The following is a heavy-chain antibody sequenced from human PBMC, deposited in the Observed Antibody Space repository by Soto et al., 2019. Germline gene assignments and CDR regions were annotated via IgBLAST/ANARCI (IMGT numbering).Heavy chain of an antibody. J-gene: IGHJ4*02. V-gene: IGHV1-18*04. CDR3: AIAAVGATTDDY. CDR1: GYTFTSYG. Sequence: ASVKVSCKASGYTFTSYGISWVRQAPGQGLEWMGWISAYNGNTNYAQKLQGRVTMTTDTSTSTAYMELRSLRSDDPAVYYCAIAAVGATTDDYWGQGTLVTVSS. CDR2: ISAYNGNT. D-gene: IGHD1-26*01.